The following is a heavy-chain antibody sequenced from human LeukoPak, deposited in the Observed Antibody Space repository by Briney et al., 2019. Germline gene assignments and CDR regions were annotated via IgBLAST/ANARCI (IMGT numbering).Heavy chain of an antibody. CDR2: ISWNSGSI. V-gene: IGHV3-9*01. Sequence: GRSLRLSCAASGFTFDDYAMHWVRQAPGKGLEWVSGISWNSGSIGYADSEKGRFTISRDNAKNSLYLQMNRLRAEDTAVYYCARGIAVAAPYYFDYWGQGTLVTVSS. CDR3: ARGIAVAAPYYFDY. CDR1: GFTFDDYA. J-gene: IGHJ4*02. D-gene: IGHD6-19*01.